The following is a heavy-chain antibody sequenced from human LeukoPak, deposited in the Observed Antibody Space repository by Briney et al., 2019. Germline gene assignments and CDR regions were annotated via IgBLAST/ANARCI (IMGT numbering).Heavy chain of an antibody. CDR3: ARDYYGSGSHDY. CDR1: GGTFSSYA. Sequence: SVRVSCKASGGTFSSYAISWVRQAPGQGLEWMGGIIPIFGTANYAQKFQGRVTITADESTSTAYMELSSLRSEDTAVYYCARDYYGSGSHDYWGQGTLVTVSS. CDR2: IIPIFGTA. D-gene: IGHD3-10*01. J-gene: IGHJ4*02. V-gene: IGHV1-69*13.